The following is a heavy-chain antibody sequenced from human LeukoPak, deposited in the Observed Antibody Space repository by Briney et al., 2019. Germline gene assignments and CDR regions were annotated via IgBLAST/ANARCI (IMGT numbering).Heavy chain of an antibody. CDR1: GYTFTGYY. V-gene: IGHV1-2*02. J-gene: IGHJ3*02. CDR3: ARDHGYCSSTSCYNACDI. D-gene: IGHD2-2*02. CDR2: INANSGGT. Sequence: GASVKVSCKASGYTFTGYYMHWVRQAPGHGLEWLGWINANSGGTNYAQKFLGRVTMTRDTSISTAYMELSRLRSDDTAVYYCARDHGYCSSTSCYNACDIWGQGTMVIVSS.